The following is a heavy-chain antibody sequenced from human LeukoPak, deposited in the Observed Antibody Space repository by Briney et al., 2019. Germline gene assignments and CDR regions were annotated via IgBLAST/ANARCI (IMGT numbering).Heavy chain of an antibody. Sequence: SETLSLTCTVSGGSISGYYWSWIRQPPGKWLEWIGTIYYSGSTYYNPSLKSRVTISVDTSKNQFSLKLSSVTAADTAVYYCGARARESGWYRGAMFDPWGQGTLVTVSS. CDR3: GARARESGWYRGAMFDP. CDR1: GGSISGYY. V-gene: IGHV4-59*04. D-gene: IGHD6-19*01. CDR2: IYYSGST. J-gene: IGHJ5*02.